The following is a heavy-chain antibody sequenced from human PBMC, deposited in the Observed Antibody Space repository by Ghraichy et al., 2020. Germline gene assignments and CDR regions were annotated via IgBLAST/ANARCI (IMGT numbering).Heavy chain of an antibody. V-gene: IGHV4-4*02. CDR3: ARDSGSSGWYSGPNAFDI. Sequence: SETLSLTCAVSGGSISSSNWWSWVRQPPGKGLEWIGEIYHSGSTNYNPSLKSRVTISVDKSKNQFSLKLSSVTAADTAVYYCARDSGSSGWYSGPNAFDIWGQGTMVTVSS. CDR1: GGSISSSNW. D-gene: IGHD6-19*01. CDR2: IYHSGST. J-gene: IGHJ3*02.